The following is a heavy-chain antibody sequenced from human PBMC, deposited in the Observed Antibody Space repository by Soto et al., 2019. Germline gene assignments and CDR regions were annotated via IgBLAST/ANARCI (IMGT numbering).Heavy chain of an antibody. CDR2: ISSSSSYI. D-gene: IGHD3-16*01. V-gene: IGHV3-21*01. J-gene: IGHJ6*02. CDR3: ARASPTPVMGYYYYYYGMDV. CDR1: GFTFSSYS. Sequence: ESGGGLVKPGGSLRLSCAASGFTFSSYSMNWVRQAPGKGLEWVSSISSSSSYIYYADSVKGRFTISRDNAKNSLYLQMNSLRAEDTAVYYCARASPTPVMGYYYYYYGMDVWGQGTTVTVSS.